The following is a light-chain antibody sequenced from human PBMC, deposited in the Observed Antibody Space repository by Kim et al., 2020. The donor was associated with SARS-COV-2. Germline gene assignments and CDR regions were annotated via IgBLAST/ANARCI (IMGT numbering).Light chain of an antibody. J-gene: IGLJ3*02. V-gene: IGLV2-14*03. CDR1: SRDVGAYDY. CDR2: DVN. Sequence: GQSVAISCTGSSRDVGAYDYGSWYQQHPGKAPKLMIHDVNDRPSGVSNRFSGSKSGNTASLTISGLQAEDEADYYCSSYTNSDTLVFGGGTQLTVL. CDR3: SSYTNSDTLV.